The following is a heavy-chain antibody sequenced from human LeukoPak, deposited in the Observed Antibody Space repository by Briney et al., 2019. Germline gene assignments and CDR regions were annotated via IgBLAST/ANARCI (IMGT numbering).Heavy chain of an antibody. V-gene: IGHV3-7*01. CDR1: GFTFSSFW. CDR3: ARLVRWFDP. Sequence: PGGSLRLSCAASGFTFSSFWMSWVRQAPGKGLEWVANMKEDGSEKYYVDSVKGRFTISRDNAKNSLYLRMNSLRAEDTAVYYCARLVRWFDPWGQGTLVTVSS. J-gene: IGHJ5*02. D-gene: IGHD3-10*01. CDR2: MKEDGSEK.